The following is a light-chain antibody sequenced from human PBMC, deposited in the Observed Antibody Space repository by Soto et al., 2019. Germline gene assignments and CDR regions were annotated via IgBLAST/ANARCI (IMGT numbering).Light chain of an antibody. J-gene: IGLJ1*01. CDR1: SSDVGGYDY. V-gene: IGLV2-14*01. Sequence: QSALTQPASVSGSTGQSITISCTGTSSDVGGYDYVSWYQQHPGKAPKLIIYEVSNRPSGISNRFSGSKSGNTASLTISGLQAEDEADYYCTSYTSSSARVFGTGTKVTV. CDR2: EVS. CDR3: TSYTSSSARV.